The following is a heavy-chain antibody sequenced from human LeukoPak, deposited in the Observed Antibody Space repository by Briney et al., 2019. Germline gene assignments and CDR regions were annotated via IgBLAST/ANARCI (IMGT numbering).Heavy chain of an antibody. CDR2: ISTSGTTI. D-gene: IGHD1-26*01. V-gene: IGHV3-11*01. CDR3: ARAGGSYFIGIDY. J-gene: IGHJ4*02. Sequence: PGGSLRLSCAASGFTFSDFYMGWIRQAPGKGLEWVSYISTSGTTIYYADSVKGRFTISRDNAKNSLYLQMNSLRAEDTALYHCARAGGSYFIGIDYWGQGTLVTVSS. CDR1: GFTFSDFY.